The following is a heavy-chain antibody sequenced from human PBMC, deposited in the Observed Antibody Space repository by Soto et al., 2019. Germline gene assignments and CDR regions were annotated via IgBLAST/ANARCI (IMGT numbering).Heavy chain of an antibody. CDR2: ISSNSITI. CDR1: GFTFSSYS. V-gene: IGHV3-48*02. J-gene: IGHJ6*02. CDR3: ARPEYSSSSYGMDV. D-gene: IGHD6-6*01. Sequence: EVQLVESGGGLVQPGGSLRLSCAASGFTFSSYSMNWVRQAPGKGLEWGSYISSNSITIYYAESVKVRFTMSRDNAKNSLYLQMNSLRDEDTAVYYCARPEYSSSSYGMDVWGQGTTVTVSS.